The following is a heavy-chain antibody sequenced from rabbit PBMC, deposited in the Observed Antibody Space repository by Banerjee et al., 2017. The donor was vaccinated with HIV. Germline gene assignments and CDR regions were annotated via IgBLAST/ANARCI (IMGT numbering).Heavy chain of an antibody. CDR3: YSSGWGGNYFNL. CDR2: ISAGSSGST. CDR1: GFSFSSSYW. D-gene: IGHD4-1*01. V-gene: IGHV1S45*01. J-gene: IGHJ4*01. Sequence: EESGGDLVKPEGSLTLTCTASGFSFSSSYWLCWVRQAPGKGLEWIACISAGSSGSTYYATWAKGRFTISSDNAQNTVDLQMNSLTAADTATYFCYSSGWGGNYFNLWGPGTLVTVS.